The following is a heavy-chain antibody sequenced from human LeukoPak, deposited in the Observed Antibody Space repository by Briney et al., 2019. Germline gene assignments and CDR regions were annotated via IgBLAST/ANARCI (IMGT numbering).Heavy chain of an antibody. V-gene: IGHV1-8*03. D-gene: IGHD3-10*01. CDR2: MNPNSGNT. J-gene: IGHJ4*02. CDR3: ARVSVRDYYGSGSYGY. CDR1: GYTFTSYD. Sequence: ASVKVSCKASGYTFTSYDINWVRQATGQGLEWMGWMNPNSGNTGYAQKFQGRVTITRNTSISTAYTELSSLRSEDTAVYYCARVSVRDYYGSGSYGYWGQGTLVTVSS.